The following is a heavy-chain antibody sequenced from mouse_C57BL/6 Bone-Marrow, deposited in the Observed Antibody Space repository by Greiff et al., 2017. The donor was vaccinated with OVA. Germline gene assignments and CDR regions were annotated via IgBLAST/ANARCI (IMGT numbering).Heavy chain of an antibody. V-gene: IGHV3-8*01. Sequence: EVKLMESGPGLAKPSQTLSLTCSVTGYSITSDYWNWLRKFPGNKLEYMGYISYSGSTYYNPSLKSRISITRDTSKNQYYLQLNSVTTEDTAAYYCARLGYGRQGYFDYWGQGTTLTVSS. CDR2: ISYSGST. CDR3: ARLGYGRQGYFDY. D-gene: IGHD2-10*02. J-gene: IGHJ2*01. CDR1: GYSITSDY.